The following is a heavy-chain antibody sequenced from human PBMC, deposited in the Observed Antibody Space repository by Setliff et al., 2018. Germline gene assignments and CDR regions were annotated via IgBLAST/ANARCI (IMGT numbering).Heavy chain of an antibody. Sequence: KASETLSLTCAASGGTFSDYYWTLIRQPPGKGLEWIGEINHSGSTNYNPSLKSRVSISVDTSKNQFSLKLSSVTAADTAVYYCARAISGWYSAFYYYMDVWGKGTTVTVSS. CDR1: GGTFSDYY. J-gene: IGHJ6*03. D-gene: IGHD6-19*01. CDR3: ARAISGWYSAFYYYMDV. V-gene: IGHV4-34*01. CDR2: INHSGST.